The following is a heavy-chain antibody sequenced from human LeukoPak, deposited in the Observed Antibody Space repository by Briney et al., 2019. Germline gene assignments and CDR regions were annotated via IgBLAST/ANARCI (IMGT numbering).Heavy chain of an antibody. J-gene: IGHJ4*02. Sequence: GGSLRLSCGASGFTFSDFAMSWVRLAPGKGLEWVSSIEKDASRAYYADSVRGRFTVSRDNSKNTLYLQMNSLRAEDTAVYYCAAGAGWLIDYWGQGTLVTVSS. D-gene: IGHD6-19*01. CDR3: AAGAGWLIDY. CDR1: GFTFSDFA. CDR2: IEKDASRA. V-gene: IGHV3-23*03.